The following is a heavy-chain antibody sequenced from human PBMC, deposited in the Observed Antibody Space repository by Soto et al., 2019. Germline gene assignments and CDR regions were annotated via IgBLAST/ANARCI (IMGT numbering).Heavy chain of an antibody. Sequence: PSETLSLTCTVFGGSISSYYWSWIRQPPGKGLEWIGYIFYSGSTNYNPSLDSRVTMSVETSKNQFTLKVRSVTAADTAVYYCARLGRVTKIDIWGQGTLVTVSS. CDR2: IFYSGST. CDR1: GGSISSYY. D-gene: IGHD2-21*02. V-gene: IGHV4-59*08. CDR3: ARLGRVTKIDI. J-gene: IGHJ4*02.